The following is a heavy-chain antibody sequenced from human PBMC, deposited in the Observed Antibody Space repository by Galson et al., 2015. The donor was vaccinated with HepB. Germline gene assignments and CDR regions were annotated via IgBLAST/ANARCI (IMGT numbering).Heavy chain of an antibody. CDR2: INPTGGST. J-gene: IGHJ3*01. V-gene: IGHV1-46*03. D-gene: IGHD7-27*01. CDR3: ARAPNRGAFDL. CDR1: GYTFTSYY. Sequence: SVKVSCKASGYTFTSYYMHWGRQAPGQGLEWMGIINPTGGSTNYAQKFQGRVTMTRDTSTSTVYMELSSLRSDDTAVYYCARAPNRGAFDLSGPGTMVPVSS.